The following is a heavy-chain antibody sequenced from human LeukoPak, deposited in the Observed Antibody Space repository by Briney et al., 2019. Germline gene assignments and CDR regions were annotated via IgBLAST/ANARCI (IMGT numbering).Heavy chain of an antibody. CDR2: INPSGGST. J-gene: IGHJ4*02. CDR1: GYTFTSYY. V-gene: IGHV1-46*01. CDR3: ARGKGVLWFGELLYGGPDY. D-gene: IGHD3-10*01. Sequence: GASVKVSCKASGYTFTSYYMHWVRQAPGQGLEWMGIINPSGGSTSYAQKFQGRVTMTRDTSTSTVYMELSSLRSEDTAVYYCARGKGVLWFGELLYGGPDYWGQGTLVTVSS.